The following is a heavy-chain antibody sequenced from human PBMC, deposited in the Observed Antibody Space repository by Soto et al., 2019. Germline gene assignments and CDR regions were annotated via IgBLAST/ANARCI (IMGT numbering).Heavy chain of an antibody. CDR3: AKDKGAYYDYYFES. D-gene: IGHD1-26*01. CDR1: GFTFSSYA. V-gene: IGHV3-23*01. Sequence: GGSLRLSCAASGFTFSSYAMSWVRQAPGKGLEWVSTISGSGGRTYYADSVKGRFTISRDNSKNTLYLQINSLRAEDMAVYYCAKDKGAYYDYYFESWGQGTLVTVSS. CDR2: ISGSGGRT. J-gene: IGHJ4*02.